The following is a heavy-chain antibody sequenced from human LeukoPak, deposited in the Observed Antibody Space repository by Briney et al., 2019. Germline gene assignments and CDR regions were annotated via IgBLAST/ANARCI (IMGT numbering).Heavy chain of an antibody. D-gene: IGHD3-3*01. Sequence: SETLSLTCAVYGGSFSGYYWSCIRQPPGKGLEWIGEINHSGSTNYNPSLKSRVTISVDTSKNQFPLKLSSVTAADTAVYYCARERGPTYYDFWSGYYIWGQGTLVTVSS. J-gene: IGHJ4*02. V-gene: IGHV4-34*01. CDR3: ARERGPTYYDFWSGYYI. CDR2: INHSGST. CDR1: GGSFSGYY.